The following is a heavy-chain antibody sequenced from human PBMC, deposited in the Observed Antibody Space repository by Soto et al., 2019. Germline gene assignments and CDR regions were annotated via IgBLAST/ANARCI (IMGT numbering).Heavy chain of an antibody. V-gene: IGHV4-59*08. CDR3: VRQGFGRLHGLVDV. J-gene: IGHJ6*02. CDR1: DDSSSNYK. Sequence: QVQLQESGPGLVKPSETLSLTCTVSDDSSSNYKWSWIRQPPGSRLEWIGYIDSNGGTSYNPSLQSRVTISIDTSTKQFFLKLSSVTAADTAVYYCVRQGFGRLHGLVDVWGQGTTVTVSS. CDR2: IDSNGGT. D-gene: IGHD3-10*01.